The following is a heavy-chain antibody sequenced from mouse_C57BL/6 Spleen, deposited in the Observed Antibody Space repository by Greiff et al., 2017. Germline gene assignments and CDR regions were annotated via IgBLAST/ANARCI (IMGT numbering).Heavy chain of an antibody. Sequence: EVMLVESGGGLVQPGGSLKLSCAASGFTFSDYYMYWVRQTPEKRLEWVAYISNGGGSTYYPDTVKGRFTISRDNAKNTLYLQMSRLKSEDTAMYYCARHRIYYYGSSEYYAMDYWGQGTSVTVSS. D-gene: IGHD1-1*01. V-gene: IGHV5-12*01. J-gene: IGHJ4*01. CDR3: ARHRIYYYGSSEYYAMDY. CDR2: ISNGGGST. CDR1: GFTFSDYY.